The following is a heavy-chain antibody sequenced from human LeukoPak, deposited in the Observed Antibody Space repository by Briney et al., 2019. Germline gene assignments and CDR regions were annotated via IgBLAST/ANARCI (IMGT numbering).Heavy chain of an antibody. CDR1: GYTFTSYY. D-gene: IGHD6-13*01. CDR3: VRIAAAGTRGYGWFDP. J-gene: IGHJ5*02. CDR2: INPSGGST. V-gene: IGHV1-46*01. Sequence: ASVKVSCKASGYTFTSYYMHWVRQAPGQGLEWMGIINPSGGSTSYAQKFQGRVTMTRDTSTSTVYMELSSLRSEDTAVYYCVRIAAAGTRGYGWFDPWGQGALVTVSS.